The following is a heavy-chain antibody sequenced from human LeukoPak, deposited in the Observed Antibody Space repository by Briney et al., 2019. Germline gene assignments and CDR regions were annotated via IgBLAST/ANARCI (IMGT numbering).Heavy chain of an antibody. CDR1: GYTFTGYY. CDR2: INPNSGGT. Sequence: ASVKVSCKASGYTFTGYYMHWVRQAPGQGLEWMGWINPNSGGTNYAQKFQGRVTMTRDTSISTVYMELSRLRSDDTAVYYCAREEVGNYYGSGNRQPYYYYYMDVWGKGTTVTVSS. V-gene: IGHV1-2*02. D-gene: IGHD3-10*01. CDR3: AREEVGNYYGSGNRQPYYYYYMDV. J-gene: IGHJ6*03.